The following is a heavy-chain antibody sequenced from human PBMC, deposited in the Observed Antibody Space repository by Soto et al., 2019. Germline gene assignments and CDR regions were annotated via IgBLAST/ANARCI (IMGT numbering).Heavy chain of an antibody. CDR3: ARYGTRADW. J-gene: IGHJ4*02. CDR2: ISSSGITT. Sequence: EVQLVESGGGSVQPGGSLRLSCAASGFTFRNYEMNWVRKAPGKGLEWVSYISSSGITTYYADFAAGRFTISRDNAKESLYLHLNSLRVEDTAVYYCARYGTRADWWGLGTQVTVSS. D-gene: IGHD1-1*01. V-gene: IGHV3-48*03. CDR1: GFTFRNYE.